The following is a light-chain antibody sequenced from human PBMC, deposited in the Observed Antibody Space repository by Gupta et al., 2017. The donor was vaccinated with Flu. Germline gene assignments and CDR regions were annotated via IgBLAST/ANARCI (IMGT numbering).Light chain of an antibody. V-gene: IGLV1-40*01. CDR3: QSYDSSLSGWV. CDR1: SSNFVAGYD. J-gene: IGLJ3*02. CDR2: GNN. Sequence: QSVLTQPPSLSGAPGQSLTISCTGSSSNFVAGYDVHLYQQFPGTAPKLLIYGNNHRPSGVPDRFSGSKSGTSAALAITGLQAEDEADYYCQSYDSSLSGWVFGGGTKLTVL.